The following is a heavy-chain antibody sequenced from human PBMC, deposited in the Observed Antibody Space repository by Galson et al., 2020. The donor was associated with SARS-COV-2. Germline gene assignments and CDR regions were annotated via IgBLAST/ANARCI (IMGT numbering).Heavy chain of an antibody. CDR2: VYPSGST. J-gene: IGHJ2*01. D-gene: IGHD3-16*01. CDR3: ARQGVTMRFLLTVPGWFFEL. Sequence: SETLSLTCAVSGVSISTTNYWSWIRQAPGKGLEWIGSVYPSGSTYYNPSLKSRVTISLDTSKNQFSLRLTSVTAADTALYYCARQGVTMRFLLTVPGWFFELWGRGTLVTVSS. V-gene: IGHV4-38-2*01. CDR1: GVSISTTNY.